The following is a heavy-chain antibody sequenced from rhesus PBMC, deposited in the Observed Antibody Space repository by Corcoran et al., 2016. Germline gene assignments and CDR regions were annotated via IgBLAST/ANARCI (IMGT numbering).Heavy chain of an antibody. Sequence: QVQLQESGPGVVKPSETLSLTCAVSGGSISDSYRWSWIRQPPGKGLEWIGYIYGSSTSTNYHPSLKSRVTISKDTSKNQFSLKLSSVTAADTAVYYCARSIAAAVFDYWGQGVLVTVSS. D-gene: IGHD6-25*01. CDR3: ARSIAAAVFDY. CDR1: GGSISDSYR. J-gene: IGHJ4*01. V-gene: IGHV4S10*01. CDR2: IYGSSTST.